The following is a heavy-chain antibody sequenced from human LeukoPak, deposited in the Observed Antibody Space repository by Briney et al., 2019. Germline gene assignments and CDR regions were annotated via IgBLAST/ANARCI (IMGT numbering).Heavy chain of an antibody. CDR2: IYYSGST. Sequence: SETLSLTCTVSGGSISSSSYYWGWIRQPPGKGLEWIGSIYYSGSTYYNPSLKSRVTISADTSKNQFSLKLSSVTAAGTAVYYCARNYYDFWSGYYFDYWGQGTLVTVSS. V-gene: IGHV4-39*07. J-gene: IGHJ4*02. D-gene: IGHD3-3*01. CDR3: ARNYYDFWSGYYFDY. CDR1: GGSISSSSYY.